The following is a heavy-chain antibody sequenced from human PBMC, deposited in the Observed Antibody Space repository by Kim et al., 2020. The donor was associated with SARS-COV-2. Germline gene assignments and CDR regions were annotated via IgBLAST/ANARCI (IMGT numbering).Heavy chain of an antibody. Sequence: ASVKVSCKASGYTFTGYYMHWVRQAPGQGLEWMGWINPNSGGTNYAQKFQGRVTMTRDTSISTAYMELSRLRSDDTAVYYCARGGGQGETYYGMDVWGQGTTVTVSS. CDR2: INPNSGGT. CDR1: GYTFTGYY. CDR3: ARGGGQGETYYGMDV. D-gene: IGHD3-16*01. J-gene: IGHJ6*02. V-gene: IGHV1-2*02.